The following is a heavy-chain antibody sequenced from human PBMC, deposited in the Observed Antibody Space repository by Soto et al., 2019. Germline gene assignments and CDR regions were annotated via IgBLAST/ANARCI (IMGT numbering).Heavy chain of an antibody. J-gene: IGHJ5*02. D-gene: IGHD6-13*01. CDR1: GGSFSGYY. Sequence: PSETLSLTCAVYGGSFSGYYWSWIRQPPGKGLEWIGEINHSGSTNYNPSLKSRVTISVDTSKNQFSLKLSSVTAADTAVYYCARGSGSSWYYWFDPWGQGTLVTVS. CDR2: INHSGST. V-gene: IGHV4-34*01. CDR3: ARGSGSSWYYWFDP.